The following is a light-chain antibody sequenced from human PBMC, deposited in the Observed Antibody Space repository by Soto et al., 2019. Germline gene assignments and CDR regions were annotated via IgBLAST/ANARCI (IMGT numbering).Light chain of an antibody. V-gene: IGLV2-14*01. CDR2: GVT. CDR1: SSDVGGYNY. CDR3: SSYTSSTTLRGV. J-gene: IGLJ2*01. Sequence: QSALTQPSSVSGSPGQSITISCPGTSSDVGGYNYVSWYQQHPGKAPKLMIYGVTNRPSVVSNRFSGSKSGNTASLTISGLQAEDEADYYCSSYTSSTTLRGVFGGGTKLTVL.